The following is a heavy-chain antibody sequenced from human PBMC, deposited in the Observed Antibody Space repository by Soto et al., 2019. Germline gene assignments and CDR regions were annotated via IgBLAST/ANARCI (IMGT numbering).Heavy chain of an antibody. CDR1: GYTFTNDD. J-gene: IGHJ5*02. CDR3: ARGMSDGFGEVS. V-gene: IGHV1-8*02. D-gene: IGHD3-10*01. CDR2: MSPNSGNT. Sequence: QVQLVQSGAEVKKPGASVKVSCKTSGYTFTNDDINWVRQAAGQGLEWIGWMSPNSGNTGYAQKFQGRVALNRDTSISTAYMELSSLRSEDTAVYYCARGMSDGFGEVSWGQGTLVTVSS.